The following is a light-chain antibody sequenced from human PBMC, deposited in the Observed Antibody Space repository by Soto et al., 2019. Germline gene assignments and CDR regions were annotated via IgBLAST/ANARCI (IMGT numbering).Light chain of an antibody. Sequence: EIVMTQSPATLSVSPGERATLSSRASQSVSPYLAWYQQKPGQAPRLLIHGASTRATGIPARFSGSGSGTEFTLTISSLQSEDFAVYYCQQYNNWPPWTFGQGTKVDI. CDR2: GAS. CDR3: QQYNNWPPWT. V-gene: IGKV3-15*01. CDR1: QSVSPY. J-gene: IGKJ1*01.